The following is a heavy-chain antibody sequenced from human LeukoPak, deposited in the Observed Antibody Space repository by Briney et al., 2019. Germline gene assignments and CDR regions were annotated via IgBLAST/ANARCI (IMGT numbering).Heavy chain of an antibody. Sequence: GGSLRLSCAASGFTFSSYSMNWVRQAPGKGLEWVSSISSSSSYIYYADSVKGRFTISRDNAKNSLYLQMNSLRAEDTAVYYCARVKESVSGGDHVDYWGLGTLVTVSS. J-gene: IGHJ4*02. D-gene: IGHD2-21*02. CDR3: ARVKESVSGGDHVDY. CDR1: GFTFSSYS. V-gene: IGHV3-21*01. CDR2: ISSSSSYI.